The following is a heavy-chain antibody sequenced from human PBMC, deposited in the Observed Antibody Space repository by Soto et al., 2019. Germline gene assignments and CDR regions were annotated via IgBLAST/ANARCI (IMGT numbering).Heavy chain of an antibody. CDR3: AKARHPDGRGPFPP. CDR2: IIQSGET. J-gene: IGHJ5*02. CDR1: GFTFSTYT. V-gene: IGHV3-23*01. D-gene: IGHD1-26*01. Sequence: EVLLLESGGGLVQSGGSLRLTCAASGFTFSTYTMSWVRQAPGEGLEWVSGIIQSGETFYADSVKGRFTISRDNSNNMLYPQPQALRAEDPAVYYCAKARHPDGRGPFPPWGRGTLV.